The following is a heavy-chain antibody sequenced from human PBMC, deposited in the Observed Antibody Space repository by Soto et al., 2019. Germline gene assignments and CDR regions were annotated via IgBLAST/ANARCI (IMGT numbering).Heavy chain of an antibody. J-gene: IGHJ3*02. CDR1: GGSISSSSYY. CDR2: IYYSGST. Sequence: SETLSLTCTVSGGSISSSSYYWGWIRQPPGKGLEWIGSIYYSGSTYYNPSLKSRVTISVDTSKNQFSLKLSSVTAADTAVYYCATESGDGDAFDIWGQGTMVTVSS. CDR3: ATESGDGDAFDI. D-gene: IGHD4-17*01. V-gene: IGHV4-39*02.